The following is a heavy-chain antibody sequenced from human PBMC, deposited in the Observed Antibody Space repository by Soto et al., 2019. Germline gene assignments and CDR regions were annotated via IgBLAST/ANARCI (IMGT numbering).Heavy chain of an antibody. D-gene: IGHD3-10*01. CDR1: GGSISSSNW. J-gene: IGHJ5*02. V-gene: IGHV4-4*02. CDR3: ARDIMVRGEDNWFDP. Sequence: PSETLSLTCAVSGGSISSSNWWSWVRQPPGKGLEWIGEIYHSGSTNYNPSLKSRVTISVDKSKNQFSLKLSSVTAADTAVYYCARDIMVRGEDNWFDPWGQGTLVTVSS. CDR2: IYHSGST.